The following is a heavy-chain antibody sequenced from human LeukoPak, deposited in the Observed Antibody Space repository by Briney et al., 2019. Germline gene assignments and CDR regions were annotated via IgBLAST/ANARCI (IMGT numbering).Heavy chain of an antibody. CDR3: ASRLSITIFGEMDV. D-gene: IGHD3-3*01. CDR2: IWYDGSNK. Sequence: PGGSLRLSCAASGFTFSSYGMHWVRQAPGKGLEWVAVIWYDGSNKYYADSVKGRFAISRDNSKNTLYLQMNSLRAEDTAVYYCASRLSITIFGEMDVWGKGTTVTVSS. V-gene: IGHV3-33*01. CDR1: GFTFSSYG. J-gene: IGHJ6*04.